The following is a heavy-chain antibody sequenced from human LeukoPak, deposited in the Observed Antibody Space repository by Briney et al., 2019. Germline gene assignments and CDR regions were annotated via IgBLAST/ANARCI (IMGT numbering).Heavy chain of an antibody. CDR3: ARHMATVTDAFDI. Sequence: PSETLSLTCNVSGDSLTSHFWSWIRQTPGKGLEWIGYVFHSGTTNYSPSLKSRVTISLDTSKKQFYLRLASVTAADTAVYYCARHMATVTDAFDIWGRGTMVSVSS. J-gene: IGHJ3*02. CDR2: VFHSGTT. D-gene: IGHD5-24*01. V-gene: IGHV4-59*08. CDR1: GDSLTSHF.